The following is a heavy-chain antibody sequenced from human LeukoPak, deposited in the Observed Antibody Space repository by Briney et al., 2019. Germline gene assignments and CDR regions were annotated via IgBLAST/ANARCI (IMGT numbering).Heavy chain of an antibody. CDR1: GYRFTNYW. CDR3: TRQGVYFSDSSAFYY. CDR2: IYPGDSDI. V-gene: IGHV5-51*01. D-gene: IGHD3-22*01. Sequence: GESLKISCKGSGYRFTNYWIASVRQMPGKGLELMGSIYPGDSDIRYSPSFQGQVTISADKSFTTAYLQWRSLKASDTAMYYCTRQGVYFSDSSAFYYWGQGTRVTVSS. J-gene: IGHJ4*02.